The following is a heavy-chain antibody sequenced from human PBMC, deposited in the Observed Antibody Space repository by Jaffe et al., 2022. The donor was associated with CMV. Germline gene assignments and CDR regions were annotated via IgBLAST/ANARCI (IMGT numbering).Heavy chain of an antibody. CDR1: GFSFDDHA. Sequence: EVQLVESGGGLVQPGRSLRLSCAGFGFSFDDHAMHWVRQAPGKGLEWVAGISWNSGIIGYADSVKGRFTISRDNAKNSLYLQMNSLRPEDAALYYCAKDLNGAKYWGADYWGQGTLVTVSA. J-gene: IGHJ4*02. CDR2: ISWNSGII. V-gene: IGHV3-9*01. CDR3: AKDLNGAKYWGADY. D-gene: IGHD2-8*01.